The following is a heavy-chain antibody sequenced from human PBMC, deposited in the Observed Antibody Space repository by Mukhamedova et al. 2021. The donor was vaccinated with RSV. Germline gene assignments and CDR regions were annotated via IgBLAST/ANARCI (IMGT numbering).Heavy chain of an antibody. Sequence: QSTWGGLEWVSSISGPGGTTNYADSVKGRFTISRDNSKNTLYLQMNSLRVDDTATYYCAKSVGYYGSGSLSLHFDYWGQGTLVPVSS. CDR3: AKSVGYYGSGSLSLHFDY. J-gene: IGHJ4*02. D-gene: IGHD3-10*01. CDR2: ISGPGGTT. V-gene: IGHV3-23*01.